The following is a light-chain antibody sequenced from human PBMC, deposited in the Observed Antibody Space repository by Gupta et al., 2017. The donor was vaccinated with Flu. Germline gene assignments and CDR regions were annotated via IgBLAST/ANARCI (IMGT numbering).Light chain of an antibody. V-gene: IGKV3-15*01. J-gene: IGKJ2*01. CDR2: AVS. CDR1: QTITNN. Sequence: RATRSCRASQTITNNIAWYQQKPGQAPRLLIFAVSTRATGIPARFSGGGSGTDFTLTIHSLQSEDFAVYFCHQYDNWPPLYTFGQGTTLDIK. CDR3: HQYDNWPPLYT.